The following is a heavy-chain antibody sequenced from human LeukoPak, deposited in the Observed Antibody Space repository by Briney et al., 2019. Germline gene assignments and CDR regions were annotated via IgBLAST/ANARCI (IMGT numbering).Heavy chain of an antibody. J-gene: IGHJ2*01. D-gene: IGHD6-19*01. Sequence: SETLSLTCTVSGGSISSYYWSWIRQPPGKGLEWIGYIYYSGSTNYNPSLKSRVTISVDTSKNQFSLKLSSVTAADTAVYYCARSGYSSGWQSYWYFDLWGQGTLVTVSS. CDR3: ARSGYSSGWQSYWYFDL. V-gene: IGHV4-59*01. CDR2: IYYSGST. CDR1: GGSISSYY.